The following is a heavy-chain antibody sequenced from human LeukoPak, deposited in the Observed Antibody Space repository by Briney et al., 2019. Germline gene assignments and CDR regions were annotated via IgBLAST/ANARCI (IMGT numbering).Heavy chain of an antibody. CDR3: ASGTMVRGVAYYFDY. Sequence: ASVKVSCKASGYTFTSYGISWVRQAPGQGLEWMGWISAYNGNTNYAQKLQGSVTMTTDTSTSTAYMELRSLGSDDTAVYYCASGTMVRGVAYYFDYWGQGTLVTVSS. J-gene: IGHJ4*02. V-gene: IGHV1-18*01. CDR2: ISAYNGNT. CDR1: GYTFTSYG. D-gene: IGHD3-10*01.